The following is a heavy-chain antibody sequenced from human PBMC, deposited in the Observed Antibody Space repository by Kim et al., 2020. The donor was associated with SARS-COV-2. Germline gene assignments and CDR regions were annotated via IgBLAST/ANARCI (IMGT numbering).Heavy chain of an antibody. V-gene: IGHV3-33*01. CDR2: IWYDGSNK. CDR3: AREGPYGDYPFDY. J-gene: IGHJ4*02. D-gene: IGHD4-17*01. CDR1: GFTFSSYG. Sequence: GGSLRLSCAASGFTFSSYGMHWVRQAPGKGLEWVAVIWYDGSNKYYADSVKGRFTISRDNSKNTLYLQMNSLRAEDTAVYYCAREGPYGDYPFDYWGQGTLVTVSS.